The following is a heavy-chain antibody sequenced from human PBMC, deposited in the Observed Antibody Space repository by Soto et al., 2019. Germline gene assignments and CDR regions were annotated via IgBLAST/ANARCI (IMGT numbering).Heavy chain of an antibody. J-gene: IGHJ5*02. CDR2: ISYSGSI. V-gene: IGHV4-39*01. CDR1: GGSIGSSSYY. CDR3: ASGVLKWELLDWFDP. D-gene: IGHD1-26*01. Sequence: SETLSLTCTVSGGSIGSSSYYWGWIRQPPGKGLEWIGGISYSGSIYYSPSLKSRVAISADTSINQFSLRLTSVTAADTAVYYCASGVLKWELLDWFDPWGQGTLVTVSS.